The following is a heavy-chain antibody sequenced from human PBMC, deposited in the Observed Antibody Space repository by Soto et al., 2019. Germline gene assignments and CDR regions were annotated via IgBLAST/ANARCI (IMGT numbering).Heavy chain of an antibody. V-gene: IGHV1-24*01. Sequence: ASVKVSCKVPGYTLTELSMHWVRQAPGKGLEWMGGIDAEDGNTNYAQKLQGRVTMTTDTSTSTAYMELRSLRPDDTAVYYCARDEVADYYDSSGYYTPPGYWGQGTLVTVSS. J-gene: IGHJ4*02. D-gene: IGHD3-22*01. CDR1: GYTLTELS. CDR3: ARDEVADYYDSSGYYTPPGY. CDR2: IDAEDGNT.